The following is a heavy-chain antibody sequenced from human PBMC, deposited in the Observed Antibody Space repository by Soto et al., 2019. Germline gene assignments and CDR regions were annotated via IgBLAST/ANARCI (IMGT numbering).Heavy chain of an antibody. D-gene: IGHD1-1*01. J-gene: IGHJ5*02. V-gene: IGHV3-48*02. Sequence: EVQLVESGGGLVQPGGSLRLSCAASGFTFSSYSMNWVRQAPGKGLEWVSYISSSSSTIYYADSVKGRFTISRDNAKNSRYLQMNSLRDEDTAVYYCAREWNPLNWFDPWGQGTLVTVSS. CDR2: ISSSSSTI. CDR1: GFTFSSYS. CDR3: AREWNPLNWFDP.